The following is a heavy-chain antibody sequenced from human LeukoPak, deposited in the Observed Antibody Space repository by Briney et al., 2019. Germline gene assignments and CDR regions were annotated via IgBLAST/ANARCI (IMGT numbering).Heavy chain of an antibody. CDR2: IYPGDSDT. Sequence: GESLKISCKGSGYSFTSYSIRWVRQMPGKALEWMGIIYPGDSDTRYSPSFQGQVTISADKSISTAYLQWSSLKASDTAMYYCARHGHYYDSSGYPMVDYWGQGTLVTVSS. D-gene: IGHD3-22*01. J-gene: IGHJ4*02. V-gene: IGHV5-51*01. CDR3: ARHGHYYDSSGYPMVDY. CDR1: GYSFTSYS.